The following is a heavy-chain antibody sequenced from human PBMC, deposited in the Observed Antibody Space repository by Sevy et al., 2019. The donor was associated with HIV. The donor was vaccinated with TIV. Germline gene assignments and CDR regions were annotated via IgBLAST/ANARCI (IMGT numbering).Heavy chain of an antibody. J-gene: IGHJ6*02. D-gene: IGHD6-13*01. CDR2: IYDGGST. V-gene: IGHV3-53*01. CDR1: GFTVSGVH. Sequence: GGSLRLSCSASGFTVSGVHMTWVRQASGKGLEWVSVIYDGGSTYYADSVKGRFIISRDNSKNTLYLQRNSLRVEDTAVYYCARWYFKMDVWGQGATVTVSS. CDR3: ARWYFKMDV.